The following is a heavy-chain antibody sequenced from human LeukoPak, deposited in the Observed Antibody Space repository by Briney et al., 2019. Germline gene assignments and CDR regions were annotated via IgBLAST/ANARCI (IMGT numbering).Heavy chain of an antibody. J-gene: IGHJ4*02. CDR1: GFNFSSYG. D-gene: IGHD5-18*01. Sequence: GGSLRLSCAASGFNFSSYGMHWVRQAPGKGVEWVAFIRYDGSNKYYADSVKGRFTISRDNSKNTLYLQMNSLRAEDTAVYYCAKERDTAMVTIDYWGQGTLVTVSS. CDR3: AKERDTAMVTIDY. V-gene: IGHV3-30*02. CDR2: IRYDGSNK.